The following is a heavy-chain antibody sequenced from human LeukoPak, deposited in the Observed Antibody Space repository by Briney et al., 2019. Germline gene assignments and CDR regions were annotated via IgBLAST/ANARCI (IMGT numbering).Heavy chain of an antibody. J-gene: IGHJ4*02. V-gene: IGHV3-7*03. CDR1: GFTFYNFW. CDR2: TKQDGNEK. CDR3: ARRVASGTYSGFDY. Sequence: PGGSLRLSCAASGFTFYNFWMSWVRQAPGKGLEWVASTKQDGNEKYSVDSVKGRFTISRDNAKNSLYLQMNSLRAEDTAVYYCARRVASGTYSGFDYWGQGTLVTVSS. D-gene: IGHD3-10*01.